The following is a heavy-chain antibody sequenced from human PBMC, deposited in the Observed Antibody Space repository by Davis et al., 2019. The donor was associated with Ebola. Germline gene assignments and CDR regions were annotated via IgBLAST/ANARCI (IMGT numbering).Heavy chain of an antibody. CDR2: INGDGSRT. V-gene: IGHV3-74*01. Sequence: GESLKISCAASGFTFSRHWMHWVRQVPGKGLVWVSRINGDGSRTTYADSVKGRFTISRDNAKNTLYLQMDSLRAEDTAVYYCGSGVAAAGDYWGQGTLVTVSS. D-gene: IGHD6-13*01. CDR1: GFTFSRHW. J-gene: IGHJ4*02. CDR3: GSGVAAAGDY.